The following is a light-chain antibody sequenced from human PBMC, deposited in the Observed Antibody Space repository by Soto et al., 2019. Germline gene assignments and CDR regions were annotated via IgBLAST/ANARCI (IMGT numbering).Light chain of an antibody. J-gene: IGKJ2*01. Sequence: DIQMTQSPSSLPASVGDRVTITCRTSQTINIYLNWFQQKPGKAPKLLIYSTSRLESGVPSRFSGSGFGTDFTLTISSLQPEDFATYFCVQTDTTPNTFGQGTKLEIK. CDR1: QTINIY. CDR2: STS. V-gene: IGKV1-39*01. CDR3: VQTDTTPNT.